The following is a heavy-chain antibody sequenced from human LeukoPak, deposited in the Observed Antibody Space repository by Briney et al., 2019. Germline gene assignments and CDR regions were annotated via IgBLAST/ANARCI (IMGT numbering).Heavy chain of an antibody. V-gene: IGHV3-43*02. CDR3: ARESETSGWYDY. J-gene: IGHJ4*02. D-gene: IGHD6-19*01. CDR2: ISGDGGST. Sequence: ASLRLSCAAPGFIFDNYAIHWVRQAPGKGLELVSLISGDGGSTFYADSVRGRFTISRDNTRKSLFLQMSSLRSEDTALYYCARESETSGWYDYWGQGTLVTVSS. CDR1: GFIFDNYA.